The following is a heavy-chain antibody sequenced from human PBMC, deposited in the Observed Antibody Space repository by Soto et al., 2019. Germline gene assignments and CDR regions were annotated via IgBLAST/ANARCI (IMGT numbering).Heavy chain of an antibody. J-gene: IGHJ5*02. CDR2: IYSGGST. V-gene: IGHV3-66*01. Sequence: GGSLRLSCAASGFTFSSYWMTWVRQAPGKGLEWVPVIYSGGSTYYADSVKGRFTISRDNSKNTLYLQMNSLRAEDTAVYYCGREEGPEDWFDPWGQGTLVTVSS. CDR3: GREEGPEDWFDP. CDR1: GFTFSSYW.